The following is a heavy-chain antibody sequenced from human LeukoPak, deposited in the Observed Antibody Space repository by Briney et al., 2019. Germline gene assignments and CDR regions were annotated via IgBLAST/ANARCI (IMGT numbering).Heavy chain of an antibody. Sequence: GESLKISCKGSGYIFTSYWIGWVRQMPGKGLEWIGLIFPPDSNTRYRPSFQGQVTISADKSISTAYLQWSSLKASDTAMHYCARLDLTGDYLDYWGQGTLVTVSS. V-gene: IGHV5-51*01. CDR3: ARLDLTGDYLDY. J-gene: IGHJ4*02. CDR2: IFPPDSNT. CDR1: GYIFTSYW. D-gene: IGHD3-9*01.